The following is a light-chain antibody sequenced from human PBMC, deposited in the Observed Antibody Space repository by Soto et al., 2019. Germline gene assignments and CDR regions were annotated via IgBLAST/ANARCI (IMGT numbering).Light chain of an antibody. V-gene: IGLV4-69*01. CDR2: LNSDGSH. Sequence: QPVLTQPPSASASLGASVKLTCTLSSGHNSYAIAWHQQQPEKGPRYLMKLNSDGSHSKGYGIPDRFSGSSSGAERYLTIASLQSEYEADYYCQTWSTDIRVFGGGTKLTVL. CDR3: QTWSTDIRV. J-gene: IGLJ3*02. CDR1: SGHNSYA.